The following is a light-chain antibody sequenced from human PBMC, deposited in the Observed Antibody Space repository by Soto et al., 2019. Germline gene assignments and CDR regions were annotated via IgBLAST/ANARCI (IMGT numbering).Light chain of an antibody. J-gene: IGLJ2*01. Sequence: QSVLTQPASVSGSPGQSITISCTGTSSDVGSHNLVSWYQQHPGKAPKLIIYEGSKRPSGVSNRFSGSKSGNTASLTISGPQAEDEAYYYSCSYAATTLFGRGTKLTVL. V-gene: IGLV2-23*01. CDR3: CSYAATTL. CDR1: SSDVGSHNL. CDR2: EGS.